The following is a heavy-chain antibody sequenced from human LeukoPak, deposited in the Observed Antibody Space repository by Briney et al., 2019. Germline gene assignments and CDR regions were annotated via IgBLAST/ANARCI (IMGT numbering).Heavy chain of an antibody. V-gene: IGHV3-23*01. Sequence: GGSLRLSCAASGFTFSSHGMSWVRQAPGKALEWVSAITSGGGTTYYAGSVKGRFTISRDNSKNTLYLQMNSLRAEDTAVYYCARDPPRAAWVFDYWGQGTLVSVSS. CDR1: GFTFSSHG. CDR3: ARDPPRAAWVFDY. J-gene: IGHJ4*02. CDR2: ITSGGGTT. D-gene: IGHD6-25*01.